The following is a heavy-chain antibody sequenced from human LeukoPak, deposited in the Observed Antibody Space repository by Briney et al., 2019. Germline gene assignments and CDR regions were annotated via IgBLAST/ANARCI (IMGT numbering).Heavy chain of an antibody. D-gene: IGHD5-18*01. CDR3: ARGGLNVDTAMVTRGEGVYFDY. V-gene: IGHV4-34*01. J-gene: IGHJ4*02. CDR1: GGSFSGYY. Sequence: SETLSLTCAVYGGSFSGYYWSWIRQPPGKGLEWIGEINNSGSTNYNPSLKSRVTISVDTSKNQFSLKPSSVTAADTAVYYRARGGLNVDTAMVTRGEGVYFDYWGQGTLVTVSS. CDR2: INNSGST.